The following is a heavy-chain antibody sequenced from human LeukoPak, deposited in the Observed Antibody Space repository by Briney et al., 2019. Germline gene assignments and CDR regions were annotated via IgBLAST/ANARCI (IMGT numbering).Heavy chain of an antibody. J-gene: IGHJ5*02. Sequence: GGSLRLSCAASGFTFDDYGMSWVRQAPGKGLEWVSGINWNGGSTGYADSVKGRFTISRDNAKNSLYLQMNSLRAEDTALYHCARAWGHHTAMARGGWFDPWGQGTLVTVSS. CDR1: GFTFDDYG. V-gene: IGHV3-20*01. D-gene: IGHD5-18*01. CDR2: INWNGGST. CDR3: ARAWGHHTAMARGGWFDP.